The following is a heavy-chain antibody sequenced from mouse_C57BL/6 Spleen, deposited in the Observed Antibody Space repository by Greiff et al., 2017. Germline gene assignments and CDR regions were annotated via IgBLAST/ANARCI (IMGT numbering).Heavy chain of an antibody. Sequence: EVQLQQSGPELVKPGASVKISCKASGYTFTDYYMNWVKQSHGKSLEWIGDINPNNGGTSYNQKFKGKATLTVDKSSSTAYMELRSLTSEDSAVYYCARWSHSNYPAWFAYWGQGTLVTVSA. CDR2: INPNNGGT. J-gene: IGHJ3*01. V-gene: IGHV1-26*01. CDR1: GYTFTDYY. D-gene: IGHD2-5*01. CDR3: ARWSHSNYPAWFAY.